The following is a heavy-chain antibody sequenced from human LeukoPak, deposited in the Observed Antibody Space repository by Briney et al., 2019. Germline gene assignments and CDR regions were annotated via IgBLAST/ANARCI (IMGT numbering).Heavy chain of an antibody. Sequence: GGSPRPSCAASGFTSSSYATSAVRHGPGRGVERGSGISGRGGTTYYADSVKGRFTITRENSKNTLYLQMNSLRAEDTAVYYCAKDQGGAFDIWGQGTMVTVSS. CDR2: ISGRGGTT. D-gene: IGHD3-16*01. J-gene: IGHJ3*02. CDR1: GFTSSSYA. V-gene: IGHV3-23*01. CDR3: AKDQGGAFDI.